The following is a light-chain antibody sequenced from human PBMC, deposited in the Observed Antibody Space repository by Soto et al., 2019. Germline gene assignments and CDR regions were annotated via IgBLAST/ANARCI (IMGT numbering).Light chain of an antibody. CDR1: QSIAAY. Sequence: DIHMTQSPSSLSASVGDRVTITCRASQSIAAYLNWYQQKPGKAPKFLIHAASSLQSGVPSRFSGSGSGTEFTLTISSLQPEDFAIYFCQQSYSIPITFGQGTRLEIK. V-gene: IGKV1-39*01. CDR2: AAS. J-gene: IGKJ5*01. CDR3: QQSYSIPIT.